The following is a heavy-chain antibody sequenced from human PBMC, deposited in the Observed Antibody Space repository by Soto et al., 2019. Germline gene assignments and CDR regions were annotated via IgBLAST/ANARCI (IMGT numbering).Heavy chain of an antibody. V-gene: IGHV5-51*01. Sequence: SLEIAMAWCRDCVTISVTGGLPQISGKGLEWMGIIYPGDSDTRYSPSFQGQVTISADKSISTAYLQWSSLKASDTAMYYSARPLGGSYNYGMDVCGQGITVT. J-gene: IGHJ6*02. CDR3: ARPLGGSYNYGMDV. D-gene: IGHD3-16*01. CDR1: RDCVTISV. CDR2: IYPGDSDT.